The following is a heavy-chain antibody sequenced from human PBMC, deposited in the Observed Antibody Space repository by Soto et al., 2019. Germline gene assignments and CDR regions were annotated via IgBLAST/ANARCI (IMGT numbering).Heavy chain of an antibody. CDR2: ISWNSGSI. D-gene: IGHD6-13*01. CDR1: GFTFDDYA. Sequence: EVQLVESGGGLVQPGRSLRLSCAASGFTFDDYAMHWVRQAPGKGLEWVSGISWNSGSIGYADSVKGRFTISRDNAKNSLYLQMNSLRAEDTALYYCAKDLIVRAAGTSDYFDYWGQGTLVTVSS. V-gene: IGHV3-9*01. CDR3: AKDLIVRAAGTSDYFDY. J-gene: IGHJ4*02.